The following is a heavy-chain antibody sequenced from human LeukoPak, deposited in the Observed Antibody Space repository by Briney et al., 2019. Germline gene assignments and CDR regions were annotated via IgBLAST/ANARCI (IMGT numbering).Heavy chain of an antibody. CDR3: VKDHGWLLYS. J-gene: IGHJ4*02. CDR2: INTDGSTI. CDR1: GFTFSSYA. Sequence: PGGSLRLSCAASGFTFSSYAMSWVRQAPGKGLEWISYINTDGSTIYEADSVKGRFTISRDNAKNSLYLQMNSLRADDTAVYYCVKDHGWLLYSWGQGTLVTVSS. D-gene: IGHD3-9*01. V-gene: IGHV3-48*04.